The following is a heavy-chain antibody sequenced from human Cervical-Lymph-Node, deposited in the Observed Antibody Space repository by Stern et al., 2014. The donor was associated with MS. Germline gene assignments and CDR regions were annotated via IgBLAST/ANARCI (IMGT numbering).Heavy chain of an antibody. CDR2: IYPGDSDT. D-gene: IGHD2-15*01. CDR3: ARTCSGIDCIFSEADF. J-gene: IGHJ4*02. Sequence: VQLVQSGTEVKKPGESLKISCKGSGYRFATYWIGWVRQVPGKGLEWIGIIYPGDSDTRYSPSFQGRVTISADKSINTAYLQWSSLKASDTATYYCARTCSGIDCIFSEADFWGQGTLVTVSS. V-gene: IGHV5-51*03. CDR1: GYRFATYW.